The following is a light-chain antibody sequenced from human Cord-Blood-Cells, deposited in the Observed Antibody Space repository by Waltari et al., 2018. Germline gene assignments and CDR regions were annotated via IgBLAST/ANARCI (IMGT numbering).Light chain of an antibody. CDR1: SSNIGAGYD. J-gene: IGLJ3*02. CDR2: GNS. V-gene: IGLV1-40*01. Sequence: SVLTQPPQVSGAPGQRVTISCTGSSSNIGAGYDVHWYQQLPGTAPKLLIYGNSNRPSGVPDRFSGSKSGTSASLAITGLQAEDEADYYCKSYDSSLSGSVFGGGTKLTVL. CDR3: KSYDSSLSGSV.